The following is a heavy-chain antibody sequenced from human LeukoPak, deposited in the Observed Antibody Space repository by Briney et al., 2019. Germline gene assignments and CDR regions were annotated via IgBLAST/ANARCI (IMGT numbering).Heavy chain of an antibody. V-gene: IGHV4-34*01. D-gene: IGHD3-16*02. J-gene: IGHJ3*02. CDR2: INHSVST. CDR3: ARSLRADKVDI. Sequence: SETLSLTCALYGGSFSGYYWGWIRQRPGKGRGWSGEINHSVSTNYNPSLKSRFTISVYTSKNQFSLTLSSVTAADTAVYYCARSLRADKVDIWGQGTMVTVSS. CDR1: GGSFSGYY.